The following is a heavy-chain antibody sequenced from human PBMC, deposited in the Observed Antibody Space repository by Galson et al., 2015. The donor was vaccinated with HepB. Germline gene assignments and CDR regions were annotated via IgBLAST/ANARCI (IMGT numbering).Heavy chain of an antibody. J-gene: IGHJ4*02. D-gene: IGHD2-2*01. CDR3: ARPRYCSSASCSAAFDN. CDR1: GGSISSYY. Sequence: SETLSLTCTVSGGSISSYYWSWIRQPPGKGLEWIEGIYYSGSTHYNPSLKSRLTLSVDTSKNQFSLKLRSVTAADTAVYYCARPRYCSSASCSAAFDNWGQGTLVTVSS. V-gene: IGHV4-39*01. CDR2: IYYSGST.